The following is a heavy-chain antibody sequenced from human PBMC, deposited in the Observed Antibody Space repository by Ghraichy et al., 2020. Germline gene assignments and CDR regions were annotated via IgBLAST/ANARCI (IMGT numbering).Heavy chain of an antibody. CDR3: AKETSGQGYYLDS. V-gene: IGHV3-23*01. J-gene: IGHJ4*02. CDR1: GFSFTNYA. Sequence: GGSLRLSCVTFGFSFTNYAANWVRQAPGKGLEWVSTISSSGSSTYYADSVKGRFTIFRDNSKNTLYLQMNSLRAEDTAVYYCAKETSGQGYYLDSWGQGTLVTVSS. D-gene: IGHD3-3*01. CDR2: ISSSGSST.